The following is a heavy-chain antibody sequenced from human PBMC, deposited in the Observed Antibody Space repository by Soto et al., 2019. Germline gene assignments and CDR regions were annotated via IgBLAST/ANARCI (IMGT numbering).Heavy chain of an antibody. Sequence: ASVKVSCKASGYTFTSYDINWVRQATGQGLEWMGWMNPNSGNTGYAQKFQGRVTMTRNTSISTAYMELSSLRSEDTAVYYCARGAPFLEWLFSSGWYPWFDYWGQGTLVTVSS. V-gene: IGHV1-8*01. CDR3: ARGAPFLEWLFSSGWYPWFDY. J-gene: IGHJ4*02. CDR2: MNPNSGNT. CDR1: GYTFTSYD. D-gene: IGHD3-3*02.